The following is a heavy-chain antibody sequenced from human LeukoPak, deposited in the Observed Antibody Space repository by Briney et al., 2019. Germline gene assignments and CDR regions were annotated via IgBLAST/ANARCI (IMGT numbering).Heavy chain of an antibody. V-gene: IGHV4-39*01. Sequence: PSETLSLTCTVSGGPISSSSYYWGWIRQPPGKGLEWIGSIYYSGSTYYNPSLKSRVTISVDTSKNQFSLKLSSVTAADTAVYYCARCYSNGRQLVFDYWGQGTLVTVSS. J-gene: IGHJ4*02. CDR1: GGPISSSSYY. CDR2: IYYSGST. CDR3: ARCYSNGRQLVFDY. D-gene: IGHD4-11*01.